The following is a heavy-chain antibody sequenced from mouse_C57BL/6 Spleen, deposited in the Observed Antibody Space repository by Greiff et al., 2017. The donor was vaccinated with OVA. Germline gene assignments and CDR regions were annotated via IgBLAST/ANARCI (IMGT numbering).Heavy chain of an antibody. V-gene: IGHV1-59*01. Sequence: QVHLKQPGAELVRPGTSVKLSCKASGYTFTSYWMHWVKQRPGQGLEWIGVIDPSDSYTNYNQKFKGKATLTVDTSSSTAYMQLSSLTSEDSAVYYCARRDYYAMDYWGQGTSVTVSS. CDR1: GYTFTSYW. CDR2: IDPSDSYT. CDR3: ARRDYYAMDY. J-gene: IGHJ4*01.